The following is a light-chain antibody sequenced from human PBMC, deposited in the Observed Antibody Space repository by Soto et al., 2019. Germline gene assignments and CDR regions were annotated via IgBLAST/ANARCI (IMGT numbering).Light chain of an antibody. J-gene: IGLJ2*01. CDR3: QSADNSGVV. CDR2: KDT. Sequence: SYELTQTPSVSVSPGQTATITCSGDELPKQFVFWYQQKPGQAPVLVIQKDTERPSGIPERFSGSTSGTLVTLTISGVQAEDGADYYCQSADNSGVVFGGGTKLTVL. V-gene: IGLV3-25*02. CDR1: ELPKQF.